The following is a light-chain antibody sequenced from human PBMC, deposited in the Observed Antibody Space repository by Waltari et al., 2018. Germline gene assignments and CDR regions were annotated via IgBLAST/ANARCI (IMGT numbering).Light chain of an antibody. CDR2: EGS. J-gene: IGLJ1*01. Sequence: QPALTQPASVSGLPGQSNTISCTETSSAVGSYNLASWYQQHPGKAPKLMIYEGSKRPSGVSNRFSGCKSGNTASLTISALQAEDGADDFCSSYAGSSTLYVFGTGTKVTVL. CDR3: SSYAGSSTLYV. CDR1: SSAVGSYNL. V-gene: IGLV2-23*01.